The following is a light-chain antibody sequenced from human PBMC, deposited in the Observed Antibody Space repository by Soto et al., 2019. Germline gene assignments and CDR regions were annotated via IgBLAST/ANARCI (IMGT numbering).Light chain of an antibody. J-gene: IGKJ2*01. CDR3: QQYGSSPYT. CDR2: GAS. CDR1: QSVRNSY. Sequence: EILLTQSPGTLSLSPGERATLSCRASQSVRNSYLAWYQQKPGQAPRLLIYGASGRATGIPDRFSGSGSGTDLALTISRLEPEDVAVYYCQQYGSSPYTVDQGTKLEI. V-gene: IGKV3-20*01.